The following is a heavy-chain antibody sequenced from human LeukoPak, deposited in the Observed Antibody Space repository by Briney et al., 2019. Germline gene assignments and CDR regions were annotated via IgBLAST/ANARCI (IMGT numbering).Heavy chain of an antibody. CDR2: ISAYNGNT. CDR3: ARDGARYSSSSRWFDP. Sequence: ASVKVSCKASGYTFTSYGISWVRQAPGQGLEWMGWISAYNGNTNYAQKLQGRVTMTTDTSTSTAYMELRSLRSDDTAVYYCARDGARYSSSSRWFDPWGQGTLATVSS. V-gene: IGHV1-18*01. CDR1: GYTFTSYG. J-gene: IGHJ5*02. D-gene: IGHD6-6*01.